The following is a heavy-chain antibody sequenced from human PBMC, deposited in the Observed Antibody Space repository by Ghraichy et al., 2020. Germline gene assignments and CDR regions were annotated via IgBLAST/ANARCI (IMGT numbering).Heavy chain of an antibody. CDR3: ARAPSSVTDAFDI. D-gene: IGHD4-17*01. V-gene: IGHV1-69*13. Sequence: SVKVSCKASGGTFSSYAISWVRQAPGQGLEWMGGIIPIFGTANYAQKFQGRVTITADESTSTAYMELSSLRSEDTAVYYCARAPSSVTDAFDIWGQGTMVTVSS. J-gene: IGHJ3*02. CDR2: IIPIFGTA. CDR1: GGTFSSYA.